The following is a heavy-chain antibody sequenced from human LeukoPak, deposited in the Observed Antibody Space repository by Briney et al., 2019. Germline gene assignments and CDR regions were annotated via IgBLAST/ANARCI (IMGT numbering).Heavy chain of an antibody. CDR2: ISSSSSYT. Sequence: PGGSLRLSCAASGFTFSDYYMSWIRQAPGKGLEWVSYISSSSSYTNYADSVKGRFTISRDNAKNSLYLQMNSLRAEDTAVYYCARRIGRRYYDSSGYIYNDWFDPWGQGTLVTVSS. CDR3: ARRIGRRYYDSSGYIYNDWFDP. J-gene: IGHJ5*02. CDR1: GFTFSDYY. D-gene: IGHD3-22*01. V-gene: IGHV3-11*06.